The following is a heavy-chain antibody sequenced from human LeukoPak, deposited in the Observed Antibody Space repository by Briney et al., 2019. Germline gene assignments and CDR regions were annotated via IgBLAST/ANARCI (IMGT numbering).Heavy chain of an antibody. V-gene: IGHV4-61*02. CDR3: ARDWGVSARPGYMDV. CDR1: GGSISSGSYY. J-gene: IGHJ6*03. CDR2: IHTSGST. Sequence: SQTLSLTCTVSGGSISSGSYYWNWIRQPAGKGLEWIGRIHTSGSTNYNRSLKSRVTISVDTSKNQFSLRLSSVTAADTAVYYCARDWGVSARPGYMDVWGKGTTVTVSS. D-gene: IGHD6-6*01.